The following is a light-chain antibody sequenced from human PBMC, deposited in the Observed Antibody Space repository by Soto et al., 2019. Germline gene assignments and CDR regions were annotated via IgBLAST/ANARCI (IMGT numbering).Light chain of an antibody. V-gene: IGKV1-5*01. CDR3: QQFHSFSRT. J-gene: IGKJ1*01. CDR1: QNINSW. CDR2: DAS. Sequence: DILMTQSPSTLSASVGDRVTITCRASQNINSWLAWYQQKPGKAPNLLIYDASTLESGVPSRFSGSGSGTEFTLTISSLQPEDFATYYCQQFHSFSRTFGQGTKVEVK.